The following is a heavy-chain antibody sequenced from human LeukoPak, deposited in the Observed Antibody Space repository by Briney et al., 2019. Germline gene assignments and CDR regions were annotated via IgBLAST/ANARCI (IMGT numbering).Heavy chain of an antibody. D-gene: IGHD5-24*01. CDR1: GGTFSSYA. Sequence: ASVKVSCKASGGTFSSYAISWVRQAPGQGLEWMGGIIPIFGTANYAQKFQGRVTITADESTSTAYMELSSLRSEDTAVYYCARRPRRDGYNPFDYWGQGTLVTVSS. V-gene: IGHV1-69*13. CDR2: IIPIFGTA. J-gene: IGHJ4*02. CDR3: ARRPRRDGYNPFDY.